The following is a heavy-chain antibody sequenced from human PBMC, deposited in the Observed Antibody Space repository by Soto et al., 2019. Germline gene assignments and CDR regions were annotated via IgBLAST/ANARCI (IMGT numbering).Heavy chain of an antibody. V-gene: IGHV1-69*06. CDR2: IIPIFGTA. CDR1: GGTFSSYA. Sequence: ASVKVSCKASGGTFSSYAISWVRQAPGQGLEWMGGIIPIFGTANYAQKFQGRVTITADKSTSTAYMELSSLRSEDTAVYYCARAVTPSVAPFDYWGQGTLVTVSS. D-gene: IGHD6-19*01. CDR3: ARAVTPSVAPFDY. J-gene: IGHJ4*02.